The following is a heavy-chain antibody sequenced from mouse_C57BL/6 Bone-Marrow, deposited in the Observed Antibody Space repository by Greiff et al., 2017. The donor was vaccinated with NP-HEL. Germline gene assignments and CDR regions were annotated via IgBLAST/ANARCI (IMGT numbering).Heavy chain of an antibody. D-gene: IGHD4-1*02. CDR2: INPDSSTT. CDR1: GIDFSRYW. CDR3: ARPNWDGFAY. Sequence: EVQLVESGGGLVQPGGSLKLSCAASGIDFSRYWMSWVRRAPGKGLEWIGEINPDSSTTNSAPSLKDKFIISRDNATNTLYLQICKVRSEDTAVNYCARPNWDGFAYWGQGTLVTVSA. J-gene: IGHJ3*01. V-gene: IGHV4-1*01.